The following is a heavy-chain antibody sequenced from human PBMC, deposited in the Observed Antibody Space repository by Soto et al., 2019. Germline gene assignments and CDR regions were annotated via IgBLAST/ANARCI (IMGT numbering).Heavy chain of an antibody. Sequence: ASVKVSCKASGYTFTSYGISWVRQAPGQGLEWMGWISAYNGNTNYAQKLQGRVTMTTDTSTSTAYMELRSLRSDDTAVYYCARDIPFSSSWYFNYWGQGTLVTVPQ. J-gene: IGHJ4*02. CDR2: ISAYNGNT. D-gene: IGHD6-13*01. CDR3: ARDIPFSSSWYFNY. CDR1: GYTFTSYG. V-gene: IGHV1-18*01.